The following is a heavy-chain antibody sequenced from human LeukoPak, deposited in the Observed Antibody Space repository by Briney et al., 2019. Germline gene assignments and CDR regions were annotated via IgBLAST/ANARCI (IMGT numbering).Heavy chain of an antibody. J-gene: IGHJ3*02. D-gene: IGHD3-22*01. CDR2: ISSSSSYI. V-gene: IGHV3-21*01. Sequence: GGSLRLSCAASGSTFSSYSMNWVRQAPGKGLEWVSSISSSSSYIYYADSVKGRFTISRDNAKNSLYLQMNSLRAEDTAVYYCALWSMWDYYDSSGYQDAFDIWGQGTMVTVSS. CDR3: ALWSMWDYYDSSGYQDAFDI. CDR1: GSTFSSYS.